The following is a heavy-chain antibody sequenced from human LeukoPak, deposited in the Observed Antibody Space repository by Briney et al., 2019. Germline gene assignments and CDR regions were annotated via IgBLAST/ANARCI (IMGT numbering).Heavy chain of an antibody. CDR3: ARGGAVDAFDI. J-gene: IGHJ3*02. CDR2: ISYDGSNK. V-gene: IGHV3-30*04. Sequence: GGSLRLSCAASGFTFSSYAMHWVRQAPGKGLEWVAVISYDGSNKYYADSVKGRFTISRDNSKNTLYLQMNSLRAEDTAVYYCARGGAVDAFDIWGQGTMVTVSS. CDR1: GFTFSSYA. D-gene: IGHD3-16*01.